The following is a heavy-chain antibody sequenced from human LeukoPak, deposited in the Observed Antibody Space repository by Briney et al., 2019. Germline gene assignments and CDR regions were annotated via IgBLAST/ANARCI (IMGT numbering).Heavy chain of an antibody. D-gene: IGHD3-9*01. J-gene: IGHJ5*02. CDR3: ARGRITILKRNWFDP. Sequence: PSETLSLTCAVYGGSFSGYYWSWIRQPPGKGLEWIGEINHSGSTNYNPSLKSRVTISVDTSKSQFSLKLSSVTAADTAVYYCARGRITILKRNWFDPWGQGTLVTVSS. CDR1: GGSFSGYY. V-gene: IGHV4-34*01. CDR2: INHSGST.